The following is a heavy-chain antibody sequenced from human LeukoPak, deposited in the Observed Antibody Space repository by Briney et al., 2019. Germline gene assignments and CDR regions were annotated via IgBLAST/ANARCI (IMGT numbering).Heavy chain of an antibody. Sequence: GGSLRLSCAASGFTFSSYAMHWVRQAPGKGLEWVAAISYDGSNKYYADSVKGRFTISRDNSKNTLYLQMNSLRAEDTAVYYCARWTATSFDYWGQGTLVTVSS. V-gene: IGHV3-30-3*01. CDR2: ISYDGSNK. CDR3: ARWTATSFDY. CDR1: GFTFSSYA. J-gene: IGHJ4*02. D-gene: IGHD6-25*01.